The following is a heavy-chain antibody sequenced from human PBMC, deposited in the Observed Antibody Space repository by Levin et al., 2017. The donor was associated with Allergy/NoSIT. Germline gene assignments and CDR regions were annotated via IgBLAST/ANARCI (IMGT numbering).Heavy chain of an antibody. CDR1: GYTFTGYY. D-gene: IGHD2-15*01. V-gene: IGHV1-2*02. Sequence: ASVKVSCKASGYTFTGYYMHWVRQAPGQGPEWMGWINPNSGGTNYAQKFQGRVTMTRDTSISTAYMELSRLRSDDTAVYYCARELVAISAGNYFYGLDVWGQGTTVTVSS. CDR3: ARELVAISAGNYFYGLDV. CDR2: INPNSGGT. J-gene: IGHJ6*02.